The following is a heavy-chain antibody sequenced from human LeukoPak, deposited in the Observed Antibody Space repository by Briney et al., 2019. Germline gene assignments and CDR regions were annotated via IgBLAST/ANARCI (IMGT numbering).Heavy chain of an antibody. V-gene: IGHV3-23*01. CDR3: AKGMKQQLVPYYFDY. CDR1: GFTFSSSA. Sequence: GGSLRLSCAASGFTFSSSAMSWVRQAPGKGLEWVSAISNNGGYTYYADSVQGRFTISRDNSKSTLCLQMNSLRAEDTAVYYCAKGMKQQLVPYYFDYWGQGTLDTVSS. CDR2: ISNNGGYT. D-gene: IGHD6-13*01. J-gene: IGHJ4*02.